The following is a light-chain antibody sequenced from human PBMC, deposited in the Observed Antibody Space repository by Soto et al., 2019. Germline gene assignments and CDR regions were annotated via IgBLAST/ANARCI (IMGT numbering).Light chain of an antibody. Sequence: QSALTQPPSASGSPGQAVAISCTGSSSDVGGYNDVSWYQQHPGKAPKLMIYEVTKRPSGVPDRFSGSKSGNTASLTVSGLQADDEDDDYCSSKAGSNNLGVVFGGGTKLTVL. CDR3: SSKAGSNNLGVV. J-gene: IGLJ2*01. V-gene: IGLV2-8*01. CDR1: SSDVGGYND. CDR2: EVT.